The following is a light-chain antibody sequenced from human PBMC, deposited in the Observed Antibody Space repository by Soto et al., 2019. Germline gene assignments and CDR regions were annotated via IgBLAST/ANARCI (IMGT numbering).Light chain of an antibody. J-gene: IGLJ3*02. CDR3: QSHDNTLITSWV. V-gene: IGLV1-40*01. Sequence: QSVLTQPPSVSGAPGQRVTISCTWSSSSIGADFDVHWYQQLPGTAPKLLIYNNNIRPSGVPDRFSGSKSGTSASLAITGLQAEDEADYFCQSHDNTLITSWVFGGGTQLTVL. CDR2: NNN. CDR1: SSSIGADFD.